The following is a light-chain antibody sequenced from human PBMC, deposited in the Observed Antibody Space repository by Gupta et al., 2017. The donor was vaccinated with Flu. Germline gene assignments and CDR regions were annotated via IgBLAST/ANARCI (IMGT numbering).Light chain of an antibody. Sequence: DIVLTQSPDTLAVSLGERATINCKSSQSLLSSSNSQNDLAWYQQKAGQPPQLLIYGASTRESGVPDRFGGSGSGTDFTLTISSLQAEDVAVYYCQQEVCTPRTFGQGTKVEIK. CDR1: QSLLSSSNSQND. V-gene: IGKV4-1*01. J-gene: IGKJ1*01. CDR2: GAS. CDR3: QQEVCTPRT.